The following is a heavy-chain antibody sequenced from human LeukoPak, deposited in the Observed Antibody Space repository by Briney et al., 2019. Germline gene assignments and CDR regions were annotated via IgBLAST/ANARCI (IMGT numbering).Heavy chain of an antibody. CDR1: GITFSSYV. V-gene: IGHV3-30-3*01. CDR2: ISSDGSNK. Sequence: PGGSLRLSCAASGITFSSYVMHWVRQAPGKGLEWVAVISSDGSNKYYADSVKGRFTISRDNSKNTLYLQMNSLRAEDTAVYYCARSVYTSSPSSPSDYWGQGTLVTVSS. CDR3: ARSVYTSSPSSPSDY. D-gene: IGHD6-6*01. J-gene: IGHJ4*02.